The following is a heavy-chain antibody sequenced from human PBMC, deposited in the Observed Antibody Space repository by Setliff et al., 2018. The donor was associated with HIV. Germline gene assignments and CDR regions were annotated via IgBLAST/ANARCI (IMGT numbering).Heavy chain of an antibody. CDR1: RYTFTAYY. CDR2: INPGSGHT. D-gene: IGHD5-12*01. CDR3: AIDGGYTTSSMSADV. V-gene: IGHV1-2*02. Sequence: ASVKVSCKASRYTFTAYYMHWVRQAPGQGPEWLGWINPGSGHTNYGRKFQGRLTLTTDTSISTAFMELTGLRSDDTAIYYRAIDGGYTTSSMSADVWGKGTKVTVSS. J-gene: IGHJ6*04.